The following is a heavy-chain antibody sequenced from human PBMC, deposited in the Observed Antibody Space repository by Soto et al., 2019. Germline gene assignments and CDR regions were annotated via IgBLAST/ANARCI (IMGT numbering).Heavy chain of an antibody. J-gene: IGHJ6*02. CDR1: GCTFTSSA. V-gene: IGHV1-58*01. CDR3: AAAIGWELLYYYGMDV. Sequence: GSSVKVSCQASGCTFTSSAVQWVGQARGQRLEWIGWIVVGSGNKNYAQKFQERVTITRDMSTSRAYMELSSLRSEDTAVYYCAAAIGWELLYYYGMDVWG. CDR2: IVVGSGNK. D-gene: IGHD1-26*01.